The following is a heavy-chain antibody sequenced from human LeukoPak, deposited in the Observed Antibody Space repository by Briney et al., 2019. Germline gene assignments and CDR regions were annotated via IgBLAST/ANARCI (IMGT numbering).Heavy chain of an antibody. D-gene: IGHD1-26*01. V-gene: IGHV3-30*03. CDR3: GVPLVGATEPNFDY. Sequence: GGSLRLSCAASGFTFSSYGMHWVRQAPGKGLEWVAVISYDGSNKYYADSVKGRFTISRDNSKNTLYLQMNSLRAEDTAVYYCGVPLVGATEPNFDYWGQGTLVTVSS. CDR1: GFTFSSYG. CDR2: ISYDGSNK. J-gene: IGHJ4*02.